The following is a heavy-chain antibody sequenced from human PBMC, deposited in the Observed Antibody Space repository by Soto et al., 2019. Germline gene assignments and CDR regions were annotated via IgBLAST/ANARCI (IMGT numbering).Heavy chain of an antibody. J-gene: IGHJ4*02. V-gene: IGHV1-18*01. CDR1: GYTFTKYG. CDR2: ISGYNGNT. D-gene: IGHD2-8*01. Sequence: QVHLVQSGAEVKKPGASVKVSCKASGYTFTKYGFTWVRQAPGQGLEWMGWISGYNGNTNYAQKFQDRFTMTTDTSTSTAYMELSSLRSDDTAVYYCERDLNIVLKGLRYYFDYWGQGTLVTVSS. CDR3: ERDLNIVLKGLRYYFDY.